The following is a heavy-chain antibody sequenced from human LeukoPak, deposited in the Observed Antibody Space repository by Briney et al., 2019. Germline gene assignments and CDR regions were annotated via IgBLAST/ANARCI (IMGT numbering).Heavy chain of an antibody. V-gene: IGHV4-30-4*08. CDR2: IYYSGST. CDR1: GGSISSGDYY. J-gene: IGHJ5*02. Sequence: SQTLSLTCTVSGGSISSGDYYWGWIRQPPGKGLEWIGYIYYSGSTYYNPSRKSRVTISVPTSKTPFSLKLSSVTAADTAVYYCAREGAWLRLVDPGDRFFDPWGQGTLVTVSS. D-gene: IGHD5-12*01. CDR3: AREGAWLRLVDPGDRFFDP.